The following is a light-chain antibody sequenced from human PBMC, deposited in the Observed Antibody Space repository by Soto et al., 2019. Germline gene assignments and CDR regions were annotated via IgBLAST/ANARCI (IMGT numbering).Light chain of an antibody. CDR2: KAS. CDR3: QQYNNRWT. CDR1: QSISVW. V-gene: IGKV1-5*03. Sequence: DIQMTQSPSTLSASVGDRVTITCRASQSISVWLAWFQQKPGNAPKLLIYKASTLESGVPSRFSGSGSGTEFTLTISSLQHDDAANYYCQQYNNRWTFGQGTKVDI. J-gene: IGKJ1*01.